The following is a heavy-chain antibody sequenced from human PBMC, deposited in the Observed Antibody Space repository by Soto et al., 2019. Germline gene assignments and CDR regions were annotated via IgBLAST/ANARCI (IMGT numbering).Heavy chain of an antibody. CDR1: GFTFNTYA. D-gene: IGHD2-21*02. Sequence: PGGSLRLSCAASGFTFNTYAMNWVRQAPGKGLEWVASISGSGGTTYYADSVKGRFTVSRDTSKNTLSLQMNSLSAEDTAVYYCAKGFIVVVTAIRPDDNFDVWGQGTMVTVSS. CDR3: AKGFIVVVTAIRPDDNFDV. V-gene: IGHV3-23*01. CDR2: ISGSGGTT. J-gene: IGHJ3*01.